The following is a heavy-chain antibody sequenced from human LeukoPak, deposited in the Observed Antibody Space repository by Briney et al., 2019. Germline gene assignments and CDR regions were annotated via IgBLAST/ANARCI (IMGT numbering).Heavy chain of an antibody. D-gene: IGHD3-22*01. J-gene: IGHJ3*02. V-gene: IGHV3-7*01. Sequence: GGSLRLSCAASGFTFSSYWMSWVRQAPGKGLEWVANIKQDGSEKYYVDSVKGRFTISRDNAKNSLYLQMSSLRAEDTAVYYCARGRGGITMIVVVYHAFDIWGQGTMVTVSS. CDR2: IKQDGSEK. CDR1: GFTFSSYW. CDR3: ARGRGGITMIVVVYHAFDI.